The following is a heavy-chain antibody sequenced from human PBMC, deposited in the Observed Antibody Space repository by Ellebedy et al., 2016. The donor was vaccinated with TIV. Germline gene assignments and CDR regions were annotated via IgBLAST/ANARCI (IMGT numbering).Heavy chain of an antibody. CDR2: ISGRGTTS. D-gene: IGHD3-10*01. CDR1: GFTFSNYG. V-gene: IGHV3-23*01. CDR3: AKERKRSGSYYATDYIDY. Sequence: GESLKISCAASGFTFSNYGLTWVRQAPGKGLEWVATISGRGTTSYYAESVQGRFTISRDNSKNTLHLQMNSLRDDDTAVYYCAKERKRSGSYYATDYIDYWGQGTLITVSS. J-gene: IGHJ4*02.